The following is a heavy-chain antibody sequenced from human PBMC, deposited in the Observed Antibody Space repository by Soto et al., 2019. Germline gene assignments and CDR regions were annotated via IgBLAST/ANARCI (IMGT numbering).Heavy chain of an antibody. CDR2: VTWNSGNI. J-gene: IGHJ6*02. Sequence: EVQLVESGGGLVQPGRSLRLSCAASGFIFDDFGMHWVRQAPGKGLEWVSGVTWNSGNIDYADSVKGRFTITRDNAKNSLYLQMNSLRGEDTALYYCAKDRYGSLEGGMDVCGQGTTVTVSS. V-gene: IGHV3-9*01. CDR1: GFIFDDFG. CDR3: AKDRYGSLEGGMDV. D-gene: IGHD1-26*01.